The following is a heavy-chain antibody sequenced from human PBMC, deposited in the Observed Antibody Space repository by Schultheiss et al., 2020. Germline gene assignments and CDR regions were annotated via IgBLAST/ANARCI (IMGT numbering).Heavy chain of an antibody. J-gene: IGHJ3*02. D-gene: IGHD4-17*01. V-gene: IGHV4-39*01. Sequence: SQTLSLTCTVSGGSISSSSYYWGWIRQPPGKGLEWIGYIYYSGSTNYNPSLKSRVTISVDTSKNQFSLKLSSVTAADTAVYYCARGRHGDYCYSFDIWGQGTMVTVSS. CDR1: GGSISSSSYY. CDR2: IYYSGST. CDR3: ARGRHGDYCYSFDI.